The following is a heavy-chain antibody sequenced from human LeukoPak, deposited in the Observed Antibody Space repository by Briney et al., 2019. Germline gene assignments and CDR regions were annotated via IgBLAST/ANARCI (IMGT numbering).Heavy chain of an antibody. V-gene: IGHV3-23*01. CDR2: ISGGGGGT. CDR3: AKDLSSGYYPFDY. Sequence: GGSLRLSCAASGFTFSSNAMSWVRQAPGKGLEWVSAISGGGGGTYYADSVKGRFTISRDNSKTTLYLQLNSLRAEDTAVYYCAKDLSSGYYPFDYWGQGTVVTVSS. CDR1: GFTFSSNA. D-gene: IGHD3-22*01. J-gene: IGHJ4*02.